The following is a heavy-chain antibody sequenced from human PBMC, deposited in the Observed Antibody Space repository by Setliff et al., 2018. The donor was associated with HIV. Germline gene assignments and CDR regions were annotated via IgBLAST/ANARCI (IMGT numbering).Heavy chain of an antibody. CDR1: GVSMTNNY. Sequence: SETLSLTCSVSGVSMTNNYWTWIRQSPGKGLEWIGYVHYSGNTRYNPSLKSRVTIPVDTSKNKFSLKLSSVTAADTAVYYCASEKVAWTVSDSFFEFWGQGVPVTVPQ. V-gene: IGHV4-59*01. J-gene: IGHJ4*02. CDR3: ASEKVAWTVSDSFFEF. D-gene: IGHD2-15*01. CDR2: VHYSGNT.